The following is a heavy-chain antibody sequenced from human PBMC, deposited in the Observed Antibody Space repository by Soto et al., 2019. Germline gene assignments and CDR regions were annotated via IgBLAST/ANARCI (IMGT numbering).Heavy chain of an antibody. Sequence: QVQLVQSGPQVKKPGSSVKVSCTASGGTFGRYTISWVRQAPGQGLEWMGGILPVLGNTNVAQRFQGRLTFTADASTSTAYLELSRLRPDDTAVYYCARGSVVRTGTNATFAHWGQGILVNVSS. V-gene: IGHV1-69*16. D-gene: IGHD2-8*02. CDR2: ILPVLGNT. J-gene: IGHJ4*02. CDR3: ARGSVVRTGTNATFAH. CDR1: GGTFGRYT.